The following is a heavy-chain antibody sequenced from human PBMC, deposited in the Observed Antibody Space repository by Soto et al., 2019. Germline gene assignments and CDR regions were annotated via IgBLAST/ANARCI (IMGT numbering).Heavy chain of an antibody. Sequence: EVQLLESGGGLVQPGGSLRLSCAASGFTFSSYAMSWVRQAPGKGLEWVSAISGSGGSTYYADSVKGRFTISRDNSKNTLYLKLNSLRAEDTAVYYCAKESIVLMGYAYGGGYFDYWGQGTLVTVSS. D-gene: IGHD2-8*01. CDR2: ISGSGGST. J-gene: IGHJ4*02. CDR1: GFTFSSYA. CDR3: AKESIVLMGYAYGGGYFDY. V-gene: IGHV3-23*01.